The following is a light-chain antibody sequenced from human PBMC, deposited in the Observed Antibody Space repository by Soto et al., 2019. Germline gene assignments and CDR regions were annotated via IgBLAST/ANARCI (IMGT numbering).Light chain of an antibody. Sequence: EIVLTQSPATLSLSPGERATLSCRASQSFSYYLAWYQQKPGQAPRLLIYDASRRATGIPARFSGSGLGTDFTLTIPSLEPEDFEVYYCQQRLNWPLTFGQGTRLEIK. CDR2: DAS. J-gene: IGKJ5*01. V-gene: IGKV3-11*01. CDR1: QSFSYY. CDR3: QQRLNWPLT.